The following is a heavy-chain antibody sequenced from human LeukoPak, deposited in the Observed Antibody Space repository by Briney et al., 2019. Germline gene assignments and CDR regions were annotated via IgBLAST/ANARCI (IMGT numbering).Heavy chain of an antibody. D-gene: IGHD1-14*01. J-gene: IGHJ4*02. Sequence: GASVKVSCKASGYTFTSYDINWVRQATGQGLEWMGWMNPNSGNTGYAQKFQGRVTMTRNTSISTAYMKLSSLRSEDTAVYYCARVFQLRGVTGGIDYWGQGTLVTVSS. CDR2: MNPNSGNT. CDR1: GYTFTSYD. CDR3: ARVFQLRGVTGGIDY. V-gene: IGHV1-8*01.